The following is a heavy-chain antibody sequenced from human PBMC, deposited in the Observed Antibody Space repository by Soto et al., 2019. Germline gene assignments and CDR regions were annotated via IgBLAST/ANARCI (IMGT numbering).Heavy chain of an antibody. CDR1: GFTFDDYA. J-gene: IGHJ4*02. Sequence: GGSLRLSCAASGFTFDDYAMHWVGQAPGKGLEWVSGISWNSGSIGYADSVKGRFTISRDNAKNSLYLQMNSLRAEDTALYYCAKDGKVVGARGYYFDYWGQGTLVTVSS. CDR3: AKDGKVVGARGYYFDY. CDR2: ISWNSGSI. D-gene: IGHD1-26*01. V-gene: IGHV3-9*01.